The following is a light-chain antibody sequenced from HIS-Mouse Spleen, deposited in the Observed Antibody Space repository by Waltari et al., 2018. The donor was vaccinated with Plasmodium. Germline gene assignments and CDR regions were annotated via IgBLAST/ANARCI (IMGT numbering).Light chain of an antibody. J-gene: IGLJ1*01. CDR3: CSCAGSSTYV. CDR2: EGS. Sequence: QSALTQPASVSGSPGQSLTISCTGTSSDVGSSNLVPWYQQHPVKAPKLMIYEGSKRTSEASIRFPGSKSGNTSSLTSSGSQAEDEADYYCCSCAGSSTYVFGTGTKVTVL. CDR1: SSDVGSSNL. V-gene: IGLV2-23*01.